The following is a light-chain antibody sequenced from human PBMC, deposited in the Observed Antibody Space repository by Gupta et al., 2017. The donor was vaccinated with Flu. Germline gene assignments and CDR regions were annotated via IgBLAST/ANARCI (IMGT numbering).Light chain of an antibody. V-gene: IGKV3-20*01. Sequence: GTLCLSPGERATRSCWASQSVRSSYSACHQQNAGQAPRLLIYGASSTATGLPDRISGSGSAAXITITIXMRDPEDFAVYCCRQECSSPGTFGXGTQVEIK. J-gene: IGKJ5*01. CDR2: GAS. CDR1: QSVRSSY. CDR3: RQECSSPGT.